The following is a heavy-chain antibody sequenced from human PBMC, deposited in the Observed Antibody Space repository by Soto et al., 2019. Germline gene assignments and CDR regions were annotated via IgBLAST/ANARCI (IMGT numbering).Heavy chain of an antibody. J-gene: IGHJ5*02. V-gene: IGHV1-3*01. CDR1: GYTFTSYA. Sequence: ASVKVSCKASGYTFTSYAMHWVRQAPGQRLEWMGWINAGNGNTKYSQKFQGRVTITRDTSASTAYMELSSLRSDDTAVYYCARDTGIPEGGNWFDPWGQGTLVTVSS. D-gene: IGHD2-2*01. CDR3: ARDTGIPEGGNWFDP. CDR2: INAGNGNT.